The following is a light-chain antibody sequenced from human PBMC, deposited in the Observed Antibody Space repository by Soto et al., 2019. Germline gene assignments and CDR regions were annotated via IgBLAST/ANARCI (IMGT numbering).Light chain of an antibody. CDR1: QGIGND. V-gene: IGKV1-17*01. CDR3: LQHNSYPFT. CDR2: GAS. J-gene: IGKJ3*01. Sequence: DLQMTQSPSSLSASVGDRVTITCRASQGIGNDLGWFQQKPGKAPKRLIYGASTLQSGVPSRFSGSRSGTEFTLTISSLQPEDFATYYCLQHNSYPFTFGPGTKVDIK.